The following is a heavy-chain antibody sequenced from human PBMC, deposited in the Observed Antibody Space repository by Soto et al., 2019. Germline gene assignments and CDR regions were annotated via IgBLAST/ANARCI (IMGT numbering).Heavy chain of an antibody. V-gene: IGHV3-23*01. CDR3: ARGDRGGSGSPASYYYSGLDV. J-gene: IGHJ6*02. CDR2: VSGGGDMT. D-gene: IGHD3-10*01. Sequence: DVQLLESGGHLVQPGGSLRLSCAASGFTFSSYAMSWVRQATGKGLEWVSSVSGGGDMTYYSDSVKGRFTISRDNSNNALFLQMNSLRIEDTALYYCARGDRGGSGSPASYYYSGLDVWGQGTTVTVS. CDR1: GFTFSSYA.